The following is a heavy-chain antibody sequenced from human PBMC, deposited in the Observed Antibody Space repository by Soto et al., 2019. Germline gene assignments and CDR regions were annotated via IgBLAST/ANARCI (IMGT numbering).Heavy chain of an antibody. CDR1: GFSLSDFA. CDR2: ISSDSRTI. D-gene: IGHD3-3*01. J-gene: IGHJ6*02. CDR3: ARIKLVEWFFINVDVYDMDV. Sequence: GGSLRLSCVASGFSLSDFAVNWVRQAPGKGLEWVSFISSDSRTIYYADSVEGRFTVSRDNARNSVSLQMDSLRDEDAAVYYCARIKLVEWFFINVDVYDMDVWGQGTPVTVSS. V-gene: IGHV3-48*02.